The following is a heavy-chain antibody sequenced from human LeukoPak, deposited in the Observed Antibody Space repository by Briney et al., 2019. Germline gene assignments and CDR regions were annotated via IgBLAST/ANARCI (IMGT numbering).Heavy chain of an antibody. CDR1: YW. D-gene: IGHD4-17*01. CDR2: IYPGDSDT. CDR3: ARLLGDYENNFDY. V-gene: IGHV5-51*01. Sequence: YWSWIRQPPGKGLEWMGIIYPGDSDTRYSPSFQGQVTISADKSISTAYLQWSSLKASDTAMYYCARLLGDYENNFDYWGQGTLVTVSS. J-gene: IGHJ4*02.